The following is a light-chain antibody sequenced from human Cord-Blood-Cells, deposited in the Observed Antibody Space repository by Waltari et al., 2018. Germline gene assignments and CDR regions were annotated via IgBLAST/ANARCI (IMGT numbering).Light chain of an antibody. J-gene: IGLJ3*02. CDR3: CSYAGSSTWV. CDR2: EVS. Sequence: QSALTQPASESGSPGQSITIPCTGTSSDVGSYNLVSGYQQHPGKAPKLRIYEVSKRPSGVSNRFSGSKSGNTASLTISGLQAEDEADYYCCSYAGSSTWVFGGGTKLTVL. CDR1: SSDVGSYNL. V-gene: IGLV2-23*02.